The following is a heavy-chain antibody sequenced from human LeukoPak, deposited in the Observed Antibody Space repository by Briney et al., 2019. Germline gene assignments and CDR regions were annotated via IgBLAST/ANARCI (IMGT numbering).Heavy chain of an antibody. CDR3: AGVVPAAIRGIRWFDP. CDR1: GGSISSYY. V-gene: IGHV4-59*01. J-gene: IGHJ5*02. D-gene: IGHD2-2*02. CDR2: IYYSGST. Sequence: TSETLSLTCTVSGGSISSYYWSWIRQPPGKGLEWIGYIYYSGSTNYNPSLKSRVTISVDTSKNQFSLKLSSVTAADTAVYYCAGVVPAAIRGIRWFDPWGQGTLVTVSS.